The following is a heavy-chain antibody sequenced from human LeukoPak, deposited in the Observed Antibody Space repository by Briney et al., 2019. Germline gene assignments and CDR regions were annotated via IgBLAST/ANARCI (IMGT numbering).Heavy chain of an antibody. D-gene: IGHD3-10*01. CDR3: ARVIRYSYGHNYYGSGRKLSGYYYMDV. CDR1: GGSFSGYY. V-gene: IGHV4-34*01. J-gene: IGHJ6*03. Sequence: SETLSLTCAVYGGSFSGYYWSWIRQPPGRGLKWIGEINHSGSTNYNPSLKSRVTISVDTSKNQFSLKLSSVTAADTAVYYCARVIRYSYGHNYYGSGRKLSGYYYMDVWGKGTTVTVSS. CDR2: INHSGST.